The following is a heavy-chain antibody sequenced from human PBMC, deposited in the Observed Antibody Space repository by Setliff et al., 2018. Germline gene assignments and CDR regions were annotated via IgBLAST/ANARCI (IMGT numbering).Heavy chain of an antibody. CDR3: ARGRNIAARLLDS. Sequence: PSETLSLTCAVSGGSISTDPYFWTWIRQPPGKGLEWIGEINHRGSTNYNPSLKSRATISIDTSKDQFSLKLISMSAADTAVYFCARGRNIAARLLDSWGQGALVTVSS. V-gene: IGHV4-34*01. CDR2: INHRGST. J-gene: IGHJ4*02. D-gene: IGHD6-6*01. CDR1: GGSISTDPYF.